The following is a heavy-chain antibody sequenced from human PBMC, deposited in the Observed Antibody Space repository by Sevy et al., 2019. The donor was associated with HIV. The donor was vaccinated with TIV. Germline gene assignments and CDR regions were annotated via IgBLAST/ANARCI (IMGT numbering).Heavy chain of an antibody. CDR1: GFSFSSYW. Sequence: GGSLRLSCAASGFSFSSYWMSWVRQAPGKGLEWVANIKQDGSEKYYVDSVKGRFTISRDNAKNSLYLQMNSLRAEDTAVYYCATIDTVMVTSGDYWGQGTLVTVSS. CDR3: ATIDTVMVTSGDY. V-gene: IGHV3-7*01. CDR2: IKQDGSEK. J-gene: IGHJ4*02. D-gene: IGHD5-18*01.